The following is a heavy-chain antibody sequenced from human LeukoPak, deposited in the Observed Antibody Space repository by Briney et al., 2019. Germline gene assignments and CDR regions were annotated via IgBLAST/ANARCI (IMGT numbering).Heavy chain of an antibody. V-gene: IGHV3-21*01. CDR1: GFIYSRYS. Sequence: GGSLRLSCVASGFIYSRYSMNWVRQAPGQGLEWVSTISSGSDYLYHADSVRGRFTISRDNARNTLYLQMSSLRGEDTAIYYCARNVSLGVTGGFDYWNQGILVTVPA. CDR2: ISSGSDYL. J-gene: IGHJ4*02. D-gene: IGHD2-8*01. CDR3: ARNVSLGVTGGFDY.